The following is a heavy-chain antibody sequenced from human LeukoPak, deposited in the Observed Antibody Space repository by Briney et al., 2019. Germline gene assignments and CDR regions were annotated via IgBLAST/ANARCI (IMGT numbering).Heavy chain of an antibody. Sequence: GGSLRLSCAASGFTFSSYALNWVRQAPGKGLEWVSTISGRGVSTYYADSVKGRFTISRDNSQNTLYLQMNGLRAEDTAVYYCIAAAGTNFGYWGQGTLVTVSS. CDR1: GFTFSSYA. D-gene: IGHD6-13*01. V-gene: IGHV3-23*01. J-gene: IGHJ4*02. CDR3: IAAAGTNFGY. CDR2: ISGRGVST.